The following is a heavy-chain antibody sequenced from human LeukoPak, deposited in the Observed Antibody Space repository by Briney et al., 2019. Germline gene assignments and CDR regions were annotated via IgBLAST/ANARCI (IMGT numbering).Heavy chain of an antibody. V-gene: IGHV1-2*02. CDR2: INPNSGGT. Sequence: ASVKVSCKASGYTFTGYYMHWVRQAPGQGLEWMGWINPNSGGTNYAQKFQGRVTMTRDTSISTAYMELSRLRSDDTAVYYCARDYRLNYDFWSGYYLVDAFDIWGQGTMVTVSS. D-gene: IGHD3-3*01. J-gene: IGHJ3*02. CDR3: ARDYRLNYDFWSGYYLVDAFDI. CDR1: GYTFTGYY.